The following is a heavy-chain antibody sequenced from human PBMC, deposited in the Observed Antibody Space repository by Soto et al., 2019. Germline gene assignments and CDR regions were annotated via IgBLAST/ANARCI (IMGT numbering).Heavy chain of an antibody. CDR2: ISHSGST. CDR1: GGSFRGYY. J-gene: IGHJ4*02. V-gene: IGHV4-34*01. D-gene: IGHD6-19*01. CDR3: AREGYCCAWWGFDY. Sequence: QVQLQQWGAGLLKPSETLSLTCAVYGGSFRGYYWSWIRQPPGKGLEWIGEISHSGSTNYNPSLKGRVTVSVDTSKNQFSLKRNSVTDADTAVYYWAREGYCCAWWGFDYWGQGTLVTVSS.